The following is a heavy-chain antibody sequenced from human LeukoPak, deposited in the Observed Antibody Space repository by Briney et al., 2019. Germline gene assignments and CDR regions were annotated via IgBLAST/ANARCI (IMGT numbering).Heavy chain of an antibody. J-gene: IGHJ4*02. Sequence: SETLSLTCTVSGGSISSYYWSWIRQPPEKGLEWIGYIYYSGSTNYNPSLKSRVTISVDTSKNQFSLKLSSVTAADTAMYYCVRMIAAAGSFDYWGQETLVTVSS. D-gene: IGHD6-13*01. CDR3: VRMIAAAGSFDY. V-gene: IGHV4-59*01. CDR2: IYYSGST. CDR1: GGSISSYY.